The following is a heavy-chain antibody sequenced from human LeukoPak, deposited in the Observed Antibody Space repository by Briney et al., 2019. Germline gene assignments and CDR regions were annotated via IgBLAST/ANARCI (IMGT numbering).Heavy chain of an antibody. D-gene: IGHD3-22*01. J-gene: IGHJ4*02. V-gene: IGHV4-39*07. CDR3: ARDLPHYYYDSSGYETADY. Sequence: PSETLSLTCTVSGGSISSSSYYWGWIRQPPGKGLEWIGSIYYSGSTYYNPSLKSRVTISVDTSKNQFSLKLSSVTAADTAVYYCARDLPHYYYDSSGYETADYWGQGTLVTVSS. CDR1: GGSISSSSYY. CDR2: IYYSGST.